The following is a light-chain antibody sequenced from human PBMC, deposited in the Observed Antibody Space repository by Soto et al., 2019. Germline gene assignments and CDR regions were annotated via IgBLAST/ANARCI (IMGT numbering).Light chain of an antibody. Sequence: SYELTQPPSVSVAPGQTARITCGGNNIGSKSVHWYQQKPGQAPVLVVYDDSDRPSGIPDRFSGSKSGNTASLTVSGLQAEDEADYYCTSYAGSNNLVFAGGTKLTVL. CDR1: NIGSKS. V-gene: IGLV3-21*02. CDR3: TSYAGSNNLV. CDR2: DDS. J-gene: IGLJ3*02.